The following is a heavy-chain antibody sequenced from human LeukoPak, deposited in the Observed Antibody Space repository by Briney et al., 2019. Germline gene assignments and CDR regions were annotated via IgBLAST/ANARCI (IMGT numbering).Heavy chain of an antibody. CDR2: INPDGRDK. D-gene: IGHD2-21*02. CDR1: GFAFNEAW. CDR3: TSWGDTTAEYFQR. V-gene: IGHV3-7*01. J-gene: IGHJ1*01. Sequence: GGSLRLSCAASGFAFNEAWMNWVRQAPGKGLEWVAHINPDGRDKYYVDSVKGRFTISRDNAENSLYLQMNSLRVEDTAVYYCTSWGDTTAEYFQRWGQGTLVTVSS.